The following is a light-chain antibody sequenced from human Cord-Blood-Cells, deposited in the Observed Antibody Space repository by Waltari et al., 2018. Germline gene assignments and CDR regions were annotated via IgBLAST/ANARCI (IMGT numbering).Light chain of an antibody. V-gene: IGKV1-8*01. CDR3: QQYYSYPYT. Sequence: AIRMTQSPSSFSASTGDRVTITCRASQGLSSYLAWYQQKPGKAPKLLIYAASTLQSGVPSRFSGSGSGTDFTRTISCLQSEDFATYYCQQYYSYPYTFGQGTKLEIK. J-gene: IGKJ2*01. CDR1: QGLSSY. CDR2: AAS.